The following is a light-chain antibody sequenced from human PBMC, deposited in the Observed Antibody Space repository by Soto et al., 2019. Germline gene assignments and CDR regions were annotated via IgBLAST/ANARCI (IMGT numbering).Light chain of an antibody. Sequence: QSALTQPASVSGSPGQSITISCTGKSSDVGAYDYVSWYQQHPDKAPKLMIYEVSNRPSGVSNRFSGSKSVNTATLTISGLQADDEADYYCSSYTSSSTRVFGTGTKSPS. V-gene: IGLV2-14*03. CDR2: EVS. CDR1: SSDVGAYDY. CDR3: SSYTSSSTRV. J-gene: IGLJ1*01.